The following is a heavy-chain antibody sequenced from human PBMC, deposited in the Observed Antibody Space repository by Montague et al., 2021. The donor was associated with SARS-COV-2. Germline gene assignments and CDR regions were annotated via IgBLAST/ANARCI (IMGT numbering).Heavy chain of an antibody. D-gene: IGHD6-13*01. V-gene: IGHV4-39*07. J-gene: IGHJ6*02. CDR1: DGSISSSSYY. Sequence: SETLSLTCTVSDGSISSSSYYWGWIRQPPGKGLEWIRSIYYSGSTYYNPSLKSRVTISVDTSKNQFSLKLSSVTAADTAVYYCARVGRQQLVRLSGMDVWGQGTTVTVSS. CDR2: IYYSGST. CDR3: ARVGRQQLVRLSGMDV.